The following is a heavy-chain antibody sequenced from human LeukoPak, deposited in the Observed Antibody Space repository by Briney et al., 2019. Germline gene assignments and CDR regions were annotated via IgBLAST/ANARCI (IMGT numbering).Heavy chain of an antibody. J-gene: IGHJ6*03. V-gene: IGHV3-30*03. CDR3: ARSRSFGEFLDYYYYMDV. CDR2: ISYDGSNK. CDR1: GFTFSSYG. D-gene: IGHD3-10*01. Sequence: GGSLRLSCAASGFTFSSYGMHWVRQAPGKGLEWVAVISYDGSNKYYADSVKGRFTISRDNSKNTLYLQMNSLRSEDTAVYYCARSRSFGEFLDYYYYMDVWGKGTTVTISS.